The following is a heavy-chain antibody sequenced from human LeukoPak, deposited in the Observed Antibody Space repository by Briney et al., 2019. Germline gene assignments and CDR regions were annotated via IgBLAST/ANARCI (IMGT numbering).Heavy chain of an antibody. V-gene: IGHV3-30*02. Sequence: GGSLRLSCAAYGFTFSSYGIHWVRQAPGKGLEWVAFIGYDRNSKHYADSVKGRFTISGDNSKNTLYLQMNSLRTEDTAVYYCAKNRRASGDYAGAFDSWGQGTLGTVSS. D-gene: IGHD4-17*01. CDR1: GFTFSSYG. J-gene: IGHJ4*02. CDR2: IGYDRNSK. CDR3: AKNRRASGDYAGAFDS.